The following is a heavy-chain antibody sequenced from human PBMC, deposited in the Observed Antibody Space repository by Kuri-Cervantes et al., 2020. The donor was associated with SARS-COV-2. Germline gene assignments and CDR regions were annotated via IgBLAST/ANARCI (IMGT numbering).Heavy chain of an antibody. Sequence: GGSLRLSCAASGFQFDDYTMHWVRQPPGKGLEWVSLISWDGATTYYADSVKGRFAISRDNSKNTLYLQMNSLRAEDTAVYYCASSPVAAPFGAFDIWGQGTMVTVSS. CDR3: ASSPVAAPFGAFDI. V-gene: IGHV3-43*01. D-gene: IGHD6-19*01. J-gene: IGHJ3*02. CDR1: GFQFDDYT. CDR2: ISWDGATT.